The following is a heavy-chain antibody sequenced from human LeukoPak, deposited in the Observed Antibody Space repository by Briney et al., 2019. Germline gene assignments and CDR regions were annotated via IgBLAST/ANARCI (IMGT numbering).Heavy chain of an antibody. CDR2: ISSSSSYI. J-gene: IGHJ4*02. D-gene: IGHD1-1*01. Sequence: SGGSLRLSCAASGFTFSSYSMNWVRQAPGKGLEWVSSISSSSSYIYYADSVKGRFTISRDNAKNSLYLQMNSLRAEDTAVYYCARDRDGGLEVDYWGQGTLVTVSS. V-gene: IGHV3-21*01. CDR1: GFTFSSYS. CDR3: ARDRDGGLEVDY.